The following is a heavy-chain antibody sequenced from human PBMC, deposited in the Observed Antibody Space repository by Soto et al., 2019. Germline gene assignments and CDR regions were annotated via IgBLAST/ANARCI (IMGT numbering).Heavy chain of an antibody. V-gene: IGHV3-30-3*01. J-gene: IGHJ4*02. Sequence: QVQLVESGGGVVQPGRSLRLSCAASGFTFSNYAMHGVRQAPGKGLEWVAVISYDGSNKYYADSVKGRFTISRDNSKNTLYLQMTSLRAEDTAVYYCARGITMVRGLIIDYLDYGGQGTRVTVSS. CDR2: ISYDGSNK. CDR1: GFTFSNYA. D-gene: IGHD3-10*01. CDR3: ARGITMVRGLIIDYLDY.